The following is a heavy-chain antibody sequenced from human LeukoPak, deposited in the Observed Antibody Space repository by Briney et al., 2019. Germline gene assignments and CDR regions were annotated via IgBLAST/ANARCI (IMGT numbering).Heavy chain of an antibody. CDR3: ARDRRGDYNQLPDY. CDR2: IKQDGSEK. Sequence: GGSLRLSCAASGFTFSSYWMSWVRQAPGKGLERVANIKQDGSEKYYVDSVKGRFTISRDNAKNSLYLQMNGLRAEDTAVYYCARDRRGDYNQLPDYWGQGTLVTVSS. V-gene: IGHV3-7*01. J-gene: IGHJ4*02. D-gene: IGHD4-17*01. CDR1: GFTFSSYW.